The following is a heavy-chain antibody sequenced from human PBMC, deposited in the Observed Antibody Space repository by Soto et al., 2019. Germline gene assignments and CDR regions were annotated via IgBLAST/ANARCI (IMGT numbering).Heavy chain of an antibody. J-gene: IGHJ4*02. V-gene: IGHV1-2*04. CDR3: ARECYYDSSGCFDY. CDR2: INPNSGGT. D-gene: IGHD3-22*01. Sequence: ASVKVSCKASGYTFTGYYMHWVRQAPGQGLEWMGWINPNSGGTNYAQKFQGWVTMTRDTSISTAYMELSRLRSDDTAVYYCARECYYDSSGCFDYWGQGTLVTVSS. CDR1: GYTFTGYY.